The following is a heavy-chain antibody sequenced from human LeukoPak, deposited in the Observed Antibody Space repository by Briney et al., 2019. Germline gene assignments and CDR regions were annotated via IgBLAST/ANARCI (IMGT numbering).Heavy chain of an antibody. CDR2: IHYSGST. J-gene: IGHJ4*02. CDR1: GGSISSSNYY. D-gene: IGHD1-26*01. CDR3: ARDRRSGSYYSFYDY. Sequence: PSETLSLTCTVSGGSISSSNYYWGWIRQPPGKGLQWIGSIHYSGSTYYNPSLKSRVTISVDTSKNQFSLKLSSVTAADTAVYYCARDRRSGSYYSFYDYWGQGTLVTVSS. V-gene: IGHV4-39*07.